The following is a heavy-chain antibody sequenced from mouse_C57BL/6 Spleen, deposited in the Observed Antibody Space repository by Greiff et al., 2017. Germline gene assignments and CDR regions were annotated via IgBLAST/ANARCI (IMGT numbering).Heavy chain of an antibody. CDR1: GYTFTSYW. J-gene: IGHJ4*01. V-gene: IGHV1-64*01. D-gene: IGHD2-5*01. CDR2: IHLTSGST. CDR3: ARRAYYSNFYAMDY. Sequence: VQLQQPGAELVKPGASVKLSCKASGYTFTSYWMPWVKQRPGQGLEWIGMIHLTSGSTNYNEKFKSKATLTVDKSSSTAYMQLSSLTSEDSAVYYCARRAYYSNFYAMDYWGQGTSVTVSS.